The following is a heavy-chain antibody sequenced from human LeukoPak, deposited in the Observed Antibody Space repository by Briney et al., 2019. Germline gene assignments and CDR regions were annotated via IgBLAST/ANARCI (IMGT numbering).Heavy chain of an antibody. V-gene: IGHV4-34*01. CDR2: INHSGST. D-gene: IGHD2-15*01. J-gene: IGHJ6*04. Sequence: SETLSLTCAVYGGSFSGYYWSWIRQPPGKGLEWIGEINHSGSTNYNPSLKSRVTISVDTSKNQFSLKLSSVTAADTAVYYCARVVVVVAATLPYYYGMDVWGKGTTVTVSS. CDR3: ARVVVVVAATLPYYYGMDV. CDR1: GGSFSGYY.